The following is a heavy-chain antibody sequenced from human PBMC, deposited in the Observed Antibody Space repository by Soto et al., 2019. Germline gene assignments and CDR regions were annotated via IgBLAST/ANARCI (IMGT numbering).Heavy chain of an antibody. CDR1: GYSISSGYY. D-gene: IGHD6-6*01. J-gene: IGHJ6*04. CDR2: IYHSGST. CDR3: ARLAGSSGDV. Sequence: PSEILSLTYAVSGYSISSGYYWGWIRQPPGKGLEWIGSIYHSGSTYYNPSLKSRVTISVDTSKNQFSLKLSSVTAADTAVYYCARLAGSSGDVWGERTTVTVST. V-gene: IGHV4-38-2*01.